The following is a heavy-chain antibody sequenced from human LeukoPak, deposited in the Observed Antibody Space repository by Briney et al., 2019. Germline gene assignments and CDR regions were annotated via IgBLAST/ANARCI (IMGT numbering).Heavy chain of an antibody. V-gene: IGHV4-59*12. J-gene: IGHJ2*01. Sequence: TSETLSLTCTVSGDSISSYYWSWIRQPPEKGLEWIGYIYYSGSTNYNPSLKSRVTISVDTSKNQFSLKLSSVTAADTAVYYCARSRRVCSSTSCYPLGYFDLWGRGTLVTVSS. CDR2: IYYSGST. CDR1: GDSISSYY. CDR3: ARSRRVCSSTSCYPLGYFDL. D-gene: IGHD2-2*01.